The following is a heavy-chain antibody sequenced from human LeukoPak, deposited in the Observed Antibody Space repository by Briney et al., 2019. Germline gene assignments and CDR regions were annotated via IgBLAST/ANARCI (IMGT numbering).Heavy chain of an antibody. CDR1: GGSISSYY. CDR3: ARSSITMVRGVTIFDP. Sequence: PSETLSLTCTVSGGSISSYYWSWIRQPPGKGLEWIGYIYYSGSTNYNPSPKSRVTISVDTSKNQFSLKLSSVTAADTAVYYCARSSITMVRGVTIFDPWGQGTLVTVSS. D-gene: IGHD3-10*01. V-gene: IGHV4-59*01. J-gene: IGHJ5*02. CDR2: IYYSGST.